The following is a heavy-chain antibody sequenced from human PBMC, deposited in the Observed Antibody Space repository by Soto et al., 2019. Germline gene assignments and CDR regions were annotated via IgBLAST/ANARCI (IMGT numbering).Heavy chain of an antibody. CDR2: INPSGGST. V-gene: IGHV1-46*01. CDR1: GYTFISYY. Sequence: QVQLVQSGAELKKPGASVKVSCQASGYTFISYYIHWVRQAPGQGLEWMGLINPSGGSTRYAQKFQGRVTMTRDTSTSTVYMELSSLRSEDTALYYCARISYVSGSYPGGVFFDYWGQGTLVTVSS. CDR3: ARISYVSGSYPGGVFFDY. D-gene: IGHD3-10*01. J-gene: IGHJ4*02.